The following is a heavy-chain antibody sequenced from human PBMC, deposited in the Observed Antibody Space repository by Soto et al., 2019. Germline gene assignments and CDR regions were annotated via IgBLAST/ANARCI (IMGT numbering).Heavy chain of an antibody. CDR2: IYWDDDK. V-gene: IGHV2-5*02. CDR3: ARIDMAARPGTFDY. Sequence: SGPTLVNPTQTLTLTCTFSGFSLSTSGVGVGWIRQPPGKALEWLALIYWDDDKRYSPSLKSRLTITKDTSKNQVVLTMANMDPVDTATYYCARIDMAARPGTFDYWGQGALVTVSS. J-gene: IGHJ4*02. CDR1: GFSLSTSGVG. D-gene: IGHD6-6*01.